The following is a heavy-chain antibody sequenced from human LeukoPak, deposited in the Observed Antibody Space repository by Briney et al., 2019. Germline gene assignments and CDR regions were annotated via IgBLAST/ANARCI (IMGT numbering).Heavy chain of an antibody. Sequence: PGGSLRLSCAASGFTFSSYWMHWVCQAPGKGLEWVSSIATSSDYIYYAGSLKGRFTISRDNAKNSLYLHMNSLRPDDTAVYYCARGRSITILRGVAISDGFDIWGQGTKVTVS. CDR2: IATSSDYI. CDR1: GFTFSSYW. CDR3: ARGRSITILRGVAISDGFDI. V-gene: IGHV3-21*06. D-gene: IGHD3-10*01. J-gene: IGHJ3*02.